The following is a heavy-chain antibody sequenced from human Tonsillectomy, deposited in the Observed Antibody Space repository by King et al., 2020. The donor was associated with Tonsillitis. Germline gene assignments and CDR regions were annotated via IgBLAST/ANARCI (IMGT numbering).Heavy chain of an antibody. Sequence: VQLVESGGGVVQPGRSLRLSCAASGFTFSSYGMHWVRQAPGKGLEWVAVISYDGSNKYYADSVKGRFTISRDNSKNTLYLQMNSLRAEDTAVYYCAKVDFWRILGAFDIWGQGTMVTVSS. CDR1: GFTFSSYG. CDR2: ISYDGSNK. CDR3: AKVDFWRILGAFDI. J-gene: IGHJ3*02. V-gene: IGHV3-30*18. D-gene: IGHD3-3*01.